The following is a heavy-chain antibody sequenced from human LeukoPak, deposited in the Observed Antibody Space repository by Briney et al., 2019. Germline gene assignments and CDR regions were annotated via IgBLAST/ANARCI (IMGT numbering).Heavy chain of an antibody. Sequence: GASVKVSCKASGYTFTGYCMHWVRQAPGQGLEWMGWINPNSGGTNYAQKFQGRVTMTRDTSISTAYMELSRLRSDDTAVYYCARGRRPAMVTDWFDPWGQGTLVTVSS. J-gene: IGHJ5*02. CDR1: GYTFTGYC. V-gene: IGHV1-2*02. D-gene: IGHD5-18*01. CDR3: ARGRRPAMVTDWFDP. CDR2: INPNSGGT.